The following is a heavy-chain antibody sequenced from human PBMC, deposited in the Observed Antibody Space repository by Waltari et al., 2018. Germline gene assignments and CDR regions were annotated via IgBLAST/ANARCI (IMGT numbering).Heavy chain of an antibody. J-gene: IGHJ4*02. D-gene: IGHD3-10*01. CDR2: IRGSGRT. Sequence: EVQLLESGGGFVQPGGSLSLSCAASGVSFRYYAMNWVRQVPGKGLEWVAAIRGSGRTYYADSLKGRFTISRDNSNNTVSLQMDSLRADDTAFYYCAKPYGAGSFFKDWGQGTLVTVSS. CDR1: GVSFRYYA. CDR3: AKPYGAGSFFKD. V-gene: IGHV3-23*01.